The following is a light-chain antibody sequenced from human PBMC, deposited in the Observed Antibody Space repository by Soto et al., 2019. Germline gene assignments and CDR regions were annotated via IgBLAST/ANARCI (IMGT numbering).Light chain of an antibody. CDR1: SSKIGSNT. CDR3: AAWDGSLNAYV. CDR2: RNN. Sequence: QSVLTQPASTSGTPGQRVTISCSGTSSKIGSNTVNWYQQLPGTAPKLLIYRNNQRPSGVPDRFSGSKSGTSASLAISGLQSEEEADYYCAAWDGSLNAYVFAPGTKVTVL. V-gene: IGLV1-44*01. J-gene: IGLJ1*01.